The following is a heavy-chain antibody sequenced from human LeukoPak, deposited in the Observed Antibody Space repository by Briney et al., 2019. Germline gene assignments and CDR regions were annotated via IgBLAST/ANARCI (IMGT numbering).Heavy chain of an antibody. CDR3: ARELQGGYFDWSPALGAFDI. Sequence: LTGGSLRLSCAASGFTFSSYGMHWVRQAPGKGLEWEAVIWYDGSNKYYADSVKGRFTISRDNSKNTLYLQMNSLRAEDTAVYYCARELQGGYFDWSPALGAFDIWGQGTMVTVSP. CDR1: GFTFSSYG. D-gene: IGHD3-9*01. J-gene: IGHJ3*02. CDR2: IWYDGSNK. V-gene: IGHV3-33*08.